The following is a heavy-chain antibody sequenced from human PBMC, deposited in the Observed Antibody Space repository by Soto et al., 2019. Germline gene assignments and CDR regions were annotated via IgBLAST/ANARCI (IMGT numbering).Heavy chain of an antibody. D-gene: IGHD3-16*01. CDR3: ARVLMITSRVYLDY. CDR1: GGSVSSGSYY. J-gene: IGHJ4*02. V-gene: IGHV4-61*01. Sequence: SETLSLTCTVSGGSVSSGSYYWSWIRQPPGKGLDWIGYIYSSGSTKYNPSLKSRVTISVDTSKNQFSLKLTSVTAADTAVYYCARVLMITSRVYLDYWGLGTLVTVS. CDR2: IYSSGST.